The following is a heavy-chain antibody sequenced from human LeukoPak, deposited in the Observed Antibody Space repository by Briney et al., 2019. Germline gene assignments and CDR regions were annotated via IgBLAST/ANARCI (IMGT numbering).Heavy chain of an antibody. J-gene: IGHJ4*02. V-gene: IGHV3-23*01. CDR3: AKDQEEWLVLVADYFDY. D-gene: IGHD6-19*01. Sequence: PGGSLRLSCAASGFTFSSYAMSWVRQAPGKGLEWVSAISGSGGSTYYADSVKGRFTISRDNSKNTLYLQMNSLRAEDTAVYYCAKDQEEWLVLVADYFDYWGQGTLVTVSS. CDR1: GFTFSSYA. CDR2: ISGSGGST.